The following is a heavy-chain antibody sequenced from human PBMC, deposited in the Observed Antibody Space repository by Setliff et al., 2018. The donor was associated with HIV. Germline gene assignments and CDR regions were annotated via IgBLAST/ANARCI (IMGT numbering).Heavy chain of an antibody. V-gene: IGHV4-59*11. D-gene: IGHD3-3*01. J-gene: IGHJ3*02. Sequence: SSETLSLTCSLSGDFINNHYWSWIRQPPGKGLEWIGHIYYSGDTNYSPSLKSRVTISMDTSKNQFSLKLSSVTAADTAVYYCARDRKSLGYNFWSGFRPDAAFDIWGQGTMVTVSS. CDR2: IYYSGDT. CDR3: ARDRKSLGYNFWSGFRPDAAFDI. CDR1: GDFINNHY.